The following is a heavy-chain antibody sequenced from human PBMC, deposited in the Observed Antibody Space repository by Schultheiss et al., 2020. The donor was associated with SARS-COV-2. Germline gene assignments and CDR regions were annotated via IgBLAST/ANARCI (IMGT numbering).Heavy chain of an antibody. J-gene: IGHJ3*02. CDR2: MNPNSGNT. Sequence: ASVKVSCKASGYTFTGYYMHWVRQAPGQGLEWMGWMNPNSGNTGYAQKFQGRVTMTRNTSISTAYMELSSLRSEDTAVYYCARAPRYYEFRDDAFDIWGQGTMVTVSS. CDR3: ARAPRYYEFRDDAFDI. D-gene: IGHD3-3*01. CDR1: GYTFTGYY. V-gene: IGHV1-8*02.